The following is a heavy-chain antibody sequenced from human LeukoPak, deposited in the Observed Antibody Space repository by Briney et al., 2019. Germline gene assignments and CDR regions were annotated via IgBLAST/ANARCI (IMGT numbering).Heavy chain of an antibody. V-gene: IGHV1-18*01. CDR2: INTYNGNT. J-gene: IGHJ4*02. CDR1: GYTFTSHS. CDR3: ARRTYYGGCGYWDY. Sequence: ASVKVSCKTSGYTFTSHSISWVRQAPGQGLEWMGWINTYNGNTNYAQNLQGRVTMTTDTSTSTVYMDLRSLRSDDTAVYYCARRTYYGGCGYWDYWGQGTLVSVSS. D-gene: IGHD3-22*01.